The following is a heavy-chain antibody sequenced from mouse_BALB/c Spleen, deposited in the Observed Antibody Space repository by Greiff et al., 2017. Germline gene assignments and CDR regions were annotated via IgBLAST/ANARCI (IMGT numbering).Heavy chain of an antibody. J-gene: IGHJ4*01. D-gene: IGHD2-2*01. V-gene: IGHV1-80*01. CDR2: IYPGDGDT. CDR3: ARGGLRRGYYAMDY. CDR1: GYAFSSYW. Sequence: VQLQQSGAELVRPGSSVKISCKASGYAFSSYWMNWVKQRPGQGLEWIGQIYPGDGDTNYNGKFKGKATLTADKSSSTAYMQLSSLASEDSAVYFCARGGLRRGYYAMDYWGQGTSVTVSS.